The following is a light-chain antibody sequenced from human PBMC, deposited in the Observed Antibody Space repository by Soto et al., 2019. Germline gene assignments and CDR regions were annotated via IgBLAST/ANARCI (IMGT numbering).Light chain of an antibody. Sequence: QSVLTQPPSASGSPGQSVTISCTGTSSDVGGYNYVSWYRQHPGKAPKLMIYEVSKRPSGVPDRFSGSKSGNTASLTVSGLQAEDEADYYCSSYAGRNDFYVFGTGTRSPS. CDR1: SSDVGGYNY. V-gene: IGLV2-8*01. J-gene: IGLJ1*01. CDR2: EVS. CDR3: SSYAGRNDFYV.